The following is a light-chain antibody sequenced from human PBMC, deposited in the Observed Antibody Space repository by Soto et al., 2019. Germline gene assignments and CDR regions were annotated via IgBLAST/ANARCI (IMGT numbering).Light chain of an antibody. CDR2: GAS. J-gene: IGKJ4*01. CDR3: QRYGSSPGLT. V-gene: IGKV3-20*01. Sequence: EIVERQNTGKLSLYTKEKEKLSCRARQSVSCFYLSWYQQKPGQAPRLLIYGASSRATGIPDRFSGSGSGTDFTLTISRLEPEDFAVYYCQRYGSSPGLTFGGGTKVDIK. CDR1: QSVSCFY.